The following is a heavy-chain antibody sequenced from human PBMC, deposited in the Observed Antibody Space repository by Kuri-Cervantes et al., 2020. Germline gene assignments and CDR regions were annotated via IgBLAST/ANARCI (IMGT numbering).Heavy chain of an antibody. V-gene: IGHV4-4*02. CDR3: AREVDV. CDR1: GGSISSSNW. CDR2: IYYSGST. Sequence: SETLSLTWAVSGGSISSSNWWSWVRQPPGKGLGWIGYIYYSGSTNYNPSLKSRVTISVDTSKNQFSLKLSSVTAADTAVYYCAREVDVWGQGTTVTVSS. J-gene: IGHJ6*02.